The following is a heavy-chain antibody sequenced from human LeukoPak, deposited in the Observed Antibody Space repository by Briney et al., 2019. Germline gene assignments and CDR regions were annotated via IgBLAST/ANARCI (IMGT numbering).Heavy chain of an antibody. CDR1: GGSISSGGYS. CDR3: ARGRVAVAGFDY. CDR2: IYHSGST. Sequence: QASQTLSLTCAVSGGSISSGGYSWSWIRQPPGKGLEWIGYIYHSGSTYYNPSLKSRVTISVDRSKNQFSLKLSSVTAADTAVYYCARGRVAVAGFDYWGQGTLVNVSS. D-gene: IGHD6-19*01. V-gene: IGHV4-30-2*01. J-gene: IGHJ4*02.